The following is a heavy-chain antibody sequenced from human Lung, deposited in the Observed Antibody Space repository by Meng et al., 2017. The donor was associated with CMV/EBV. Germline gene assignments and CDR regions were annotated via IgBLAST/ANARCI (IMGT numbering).Heavy chain of an antibody. CDR1: GFTFSSYW. D-gene: IGHD6-19*01. V-gene: IGHV3-7*01. CDR3: ARAGRSSGRIDY. Sequence: GESLKISCAASGFTFSSYWMSWVRQAPGKGLEWVANIKQDGSEKYYVDSVKGRFTISRDNAKNSLYLQMNSLRAEDTAVYYCARAGRSSGRIDYWGQGTLVTVSS. J-gene: IGHJ4*02. CDR2: IKQDGSEK.